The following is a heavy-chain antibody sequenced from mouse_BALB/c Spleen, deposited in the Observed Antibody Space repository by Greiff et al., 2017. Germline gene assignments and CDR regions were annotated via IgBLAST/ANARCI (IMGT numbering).Heavy chain of an antibody. Sequence: EVKVVESGGGLVQPGGSRKLSCAASGFTFSSFGMHWVRQAPEKGLEWVAYISSGSSTIYYADTVKGRFTISRDNPKNTLFLQMTSLRSEDTAMYYCASGFSYAMDYWGQGTSVTVSS. D-gene: IGHD1-2*01. CDR3: ASGFSYAMDY. V-gene: IGHV5-17*02. CDR2: ISSGSSTI. J-gene: IGHJ4*01. CDR1: GFTFSSFG.